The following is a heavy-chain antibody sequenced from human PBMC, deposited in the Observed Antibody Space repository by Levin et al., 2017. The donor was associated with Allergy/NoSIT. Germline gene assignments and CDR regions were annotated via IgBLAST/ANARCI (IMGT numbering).Heavy chain of an antibody. D-gene: IGHD3-9*01. CDR2: INPNSGGT. J-gene: IGHJ6*02. CDR1: GYTFTGYY. CDR3: ASLSSTYYDILTGHRIYYYYGMDG. V-gene: IGHV1-2*02. Sequence: GESLKISCKASGYTFTGYYMHWVRQAPGQGLEWMGWINPNSGGTNYAQKFQGRVTMTRDTSISTAYMELSRLRSDDTAVYYCASLSSTYYDILTGHRIYYYYGMDGWGQGTTVTVSS.